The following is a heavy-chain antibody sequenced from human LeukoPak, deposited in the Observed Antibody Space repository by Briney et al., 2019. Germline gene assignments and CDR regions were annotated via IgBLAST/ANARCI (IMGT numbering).Heavy chain of an antibody. CDR1: GGSFSGYY. J-gene: IGHJ4*02. CDR2: INHSGST. V-gene: IGHV4-34*01. Sequence: SETLSLTCAVYGGSFSGYYWSWIRQPPGKGLEWIGEINHSGSTNYNPSLKSRVTISVDTSKNQFSLKPSSVTAADTAVYYCARDNVAAAGSSPTPFDYRGQGTLVTVSS. CDR3: ARDNVAAAGSSPTPFDY. D-gene: IGHD6-13*01.